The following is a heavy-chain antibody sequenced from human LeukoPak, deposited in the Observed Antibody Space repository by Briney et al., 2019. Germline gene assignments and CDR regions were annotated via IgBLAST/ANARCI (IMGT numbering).Heavy chain of an antibody. D-gene: IGHD3-10*01. CDR2: INHSGST. CDR3: ARGWDYYGSGSYYKRPGGPTPPFDY. Sequence: SETLSLTCAVYGGSFSGYYWSWIRQPPGKGLEWIGEINHSGSTNYNPSLKSRVTISVDTSKNQFSLKLSSVTAADTAVYYCARGWDYYGSGSYYKRPGGPTPPFDYWGQGTLVTVSS. V-gene: IGHV4-34*01. J-gene: IGHJ4*02. CDR1: GGSFSGYY.